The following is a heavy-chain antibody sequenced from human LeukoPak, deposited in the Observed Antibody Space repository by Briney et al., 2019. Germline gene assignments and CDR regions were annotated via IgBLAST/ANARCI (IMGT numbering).Heavy chain of an antibody. CDR3: ARDLGQYYDTSDNWFDP. CDR2: INSDGINT. D-gene: IGHD3-22*01. V-gene: IGHV3-74*01. Sequence: GGSQRLSCAASGFTFSNYWMHWVRQAPGKGLVWVSRINSDGINTSYADSVKGRFTISRDNAKNTLNLQMNSLRAEDTAVYYCARDLGQYYDTSDNWFDPWGQGTLVTVSS. J-gene: IGHJ5*02. CDR1: GFTFSNYW.